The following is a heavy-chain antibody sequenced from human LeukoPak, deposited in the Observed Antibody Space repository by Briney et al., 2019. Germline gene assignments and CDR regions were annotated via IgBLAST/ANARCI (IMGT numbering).Heavy chain of an antibody. D-gene: IGHD3-9*01. Sequence: SSETLSLTCTVSGGSISSYYWSWIGQSPGKELEWIGYIYYSGSTNYNPSLKSRVTISVDTSKNQFSLKLSSVTAADTAVYYCARRRHYDILTGYYVGAFDIWGQGTMVTVSS. V-gene: IGHV4-59*08. CDR1: GGSISSYY. J-gene: IGHJ3*02. CDR3: ARRRHYDILTGYYVGAFDI. CDR2: IYYSGST.